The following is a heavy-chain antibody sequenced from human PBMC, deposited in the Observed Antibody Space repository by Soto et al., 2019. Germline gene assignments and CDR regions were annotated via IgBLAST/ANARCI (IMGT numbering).Heavy chain of an antibody. Sequence: PSETLSLTCTVSGGSICSSGYYWGWIRQPPGKGLEWIGYIYYSGSTNYNPSLKSRVTISVDTSKNQFSLKLSSVTAADTAVYYCARRYGGNFDYWGQGTLVTSPQ. CDR3: ARRYGGNFDY. CDR1: GGSICSSGYY. D-gene: IGHD3-16*01. J-gene: IGHJ4*02. CDR2: IYYSGST. V-gene: IGHV4-61*05.